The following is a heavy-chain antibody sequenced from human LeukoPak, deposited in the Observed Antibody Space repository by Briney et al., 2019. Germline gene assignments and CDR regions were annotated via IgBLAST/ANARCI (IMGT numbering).Heavy chain of an antibody. CDR1: GGSISSSSYY. D-gene: IGHD2-2*01. CDR3: ASTALGYCSSTSCFTPHYFDY. Sequence: SETLSLTCTVSGGSISSSSYYWGSIRQPPGKVLWWNGSIYYSGITYYNPSPKSRVTISVDTSKNQFSLQLSSVTAADTAVYYCASTALGYCSSTSCFTPHYFDYWGQGTLVTVSS. V-gene: IGHV4-39*01. J-gene: IGHJ4*02. CDR2: IYYSGIT.